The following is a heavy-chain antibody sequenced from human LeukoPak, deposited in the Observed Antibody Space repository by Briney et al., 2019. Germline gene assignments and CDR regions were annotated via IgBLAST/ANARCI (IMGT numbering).Heavy chain of an antibody. CDR2: IGASGDST. CDR3: AKDSAKKYDDY. D-gene: IGHD2/OR15-2a*01. V-gene: IGHV3-23*01. Sequence: GGSLRLSCAASGFTFSSYAMSWVRQAPGKGLEWVSGIGASGDSTYYADSVKGRFTISRDNSKNTLFLQMNSLRAEDTAVYYCAKDSAKKYDDYWGQGTLVTVSS. J-gene: IGHJ4*02. CDR1: GFTFSSYA.